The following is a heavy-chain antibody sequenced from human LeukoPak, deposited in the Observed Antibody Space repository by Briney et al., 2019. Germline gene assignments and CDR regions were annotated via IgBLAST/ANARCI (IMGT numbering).Heavy chain of an antibody. D-gene: IGHD1-1*01. V-gene: IGHV3-23*01. J-gene: IGHJ3*02. Sequence: PGGSLRLSCAASGFTFTNYAMNWVRQAPEKGLEWVSTIHGGGDVTYYADSVKGRFTISRDNSKNTLYLQMNSLRAEDTAVYYCAREIKWKDAFDIWGQGTMVTVSS. CDR2: IHGGGDVT. CDR1: GFTFTNYA. CDR3: AREIKWKDAFDI.